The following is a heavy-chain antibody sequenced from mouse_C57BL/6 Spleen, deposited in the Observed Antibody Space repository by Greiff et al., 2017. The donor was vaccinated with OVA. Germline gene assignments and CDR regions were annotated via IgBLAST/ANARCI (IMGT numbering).Heavy chain of an antibody. CDR3: ASITGHWYFDV. CDR1: GFTFSDYY. V-gene: IGHV5-16*01. D-gene: IGHD4-1*01. CDR2: INYDGSST. J-gene: IGHJ1*03. Sequence: EVMLVESEGGLVQPGSSMKLSCTASGFTFSDYYMAWVRQVPEKGLEWVANINYDGSSTYYLDSLKSRFIISRANAKNILYLQMSSLKSEDTATYYCASITGHWYFDVWGTGTTVTVSS.